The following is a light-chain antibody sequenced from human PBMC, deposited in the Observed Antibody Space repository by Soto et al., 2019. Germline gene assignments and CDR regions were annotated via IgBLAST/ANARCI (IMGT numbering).Light chain of an antibody. CDR1: SSDVGGYNY. J-gene: IGLJ1*01. Sequence: QSALTQPASVSGSPGQSITISCTGTSSDVGGYNYVSWYQQHPGKVPKLMIYEVNNRPSGVSNRFSGSKSGNTASLTISGLQADDEADYYCSSYTATVPNVFGTGTKLTVL. CDR2: EVN. V-gene: IGLV2-14*01. CDR3: SSYTATVPNV.